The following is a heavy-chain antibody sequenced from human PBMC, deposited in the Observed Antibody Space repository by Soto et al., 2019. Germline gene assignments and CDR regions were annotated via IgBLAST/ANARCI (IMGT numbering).Heavy chain of an antibody. J-gene: IGHJ3*02. CDR2: IKQDGSEK. CDR1: GFTFSSYW. Sequence: GGSLRLSCAASGFTFSSYWMSWVRQAPGKGLEWVANIKQDGSEKYYVDSVKGRFTISRDNAKNSLYLQMNSLRAEDTAVYYCARNRRVFGARLFAFDIWGQGTMVTVSS. V-gene: IGHV3-7*01. D-gene: IGHD3-16*01. CDR3: ARNRRVFGARLFAFDI.